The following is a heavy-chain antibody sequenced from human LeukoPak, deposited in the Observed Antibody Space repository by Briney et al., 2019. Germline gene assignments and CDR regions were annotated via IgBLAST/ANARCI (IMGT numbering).Heavy chain of an antibody. CDR1: GFTFSSYE. V-gene: IGHV3-48*03. CDR3: ARTTKADCTNGVCYWPHYYYYYMDV. CDR2: ISSSGSTI. D-gene: IGHD2-8*01. Sequence: PGGSLRLSCAASGFTFSSYEMNWLRQAPGKGLEWVSYISSSGSTIYYADSVKGRSTISRDNAKNSLYLQMNSLRAEDTAVYYCARTTKADCTNGVCYWPHYYYYYMDVWGKGTTVTVSS. J-gene: IGHJ6*03.